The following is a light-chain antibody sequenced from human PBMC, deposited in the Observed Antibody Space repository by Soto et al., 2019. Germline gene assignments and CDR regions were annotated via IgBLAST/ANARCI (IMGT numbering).Light chain of an antibody. Sequence: QSLLTHPASLSGSPGQSITISCTGTSSDIGSYNYVAWYRQFPGKTPKLIIYEVRNRPSGVSFRFSGSKSGNTASLTISGLQAEDEADYYCISYRGSDTSYVFGTGTKVTVL. CDR3: ISYRGSDTSYV. V-gene: IGLV2-14*01. CDR1: SSDIGSYNY. CDR2: EVR. J-gene: IGLJ1*01.